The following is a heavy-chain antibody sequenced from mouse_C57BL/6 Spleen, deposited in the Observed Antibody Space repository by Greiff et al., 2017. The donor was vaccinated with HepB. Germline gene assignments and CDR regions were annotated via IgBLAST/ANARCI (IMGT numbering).Heavy chain of an antibody. D-gene: IGHD1-1*01. CDR1: GYAFSSSW. V-gene: IGHV1-82*01. CDR3: ARGSYGAMDY. Sequence: QVQLQQSGPELVKPGASVKISCKASGYAFSSSWMNWVKQRPGKGLEWIGRIYPGDGDTNYNGKFKGKATLTADKSSSTAYMQLSSLTSEDSAVYFCARGSYGAMDYWGQGTSVTVSP. J-gene: IGHJ4*01. CDR2: IYPGDGDT.